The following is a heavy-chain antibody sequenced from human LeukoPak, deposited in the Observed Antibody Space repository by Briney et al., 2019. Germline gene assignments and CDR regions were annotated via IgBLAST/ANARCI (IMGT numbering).Heavy chain of an antibody. CDR2: ISAYNGNT. J-gene: IGHJ4*02. CDR3: ARDMITFGGVIVIGY. CDR1: GYIFTSYG. D-gene: IGHD3-16*02. Sequence: ASVKVSCKASGYIFTSYGISWVRQAPGQGLEWMGWISAYNGNTNYAQKLQGRVTMTTDTSTSTAYMELRSLRSDDTAIYYCARDMITFGGVIVIGYWGQGTLVTVSS. V-gene: IGHV1-18*01.